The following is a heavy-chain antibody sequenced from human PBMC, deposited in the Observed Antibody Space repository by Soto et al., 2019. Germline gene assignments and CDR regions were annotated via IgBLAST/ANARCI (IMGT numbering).Heavy chain of an antibody. D-gene: IGHD2-21*01. CDR2: ISGSGGST. CDR3: AGQVVIATRFDY. V-gene: IGHV3-23*01. Sequence: GGSLRLSCAASGFTFSSYAMSWVRQAPGKGLEWVSAISGSGGSTYYADSVKGRFTISRDNSKNTLYLQMNSLRAEDTAVYYCAGQVVIATRFDYWGQGTLVTVSS. J-gene: IGHJ4*02. CDR1: GFTFSSYA.